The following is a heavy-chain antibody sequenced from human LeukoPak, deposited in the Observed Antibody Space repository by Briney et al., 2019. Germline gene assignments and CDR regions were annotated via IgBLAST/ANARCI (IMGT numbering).Heavy chain of an antibody. V-gene: IGHV1-46*01. CDR1: GYTFTTYY. J-gene: IGHJ6*02. CDR2: INGGAGST. CDR3: ARESDLVLRYFDWLLSPYYYYGMDV. Sequence: GASVKVSCKASGYTFTTYYMHWVRQAPGQGLEWMGIINGGAGSTTYAQQFQGRVTMTRDTSTSTVYMELRSLRSDDTAVYYCARESDLVLRYFDWLLSPYYYYGMDVWGQGTTVTVSS. D-gene: IGHD3-9*01.